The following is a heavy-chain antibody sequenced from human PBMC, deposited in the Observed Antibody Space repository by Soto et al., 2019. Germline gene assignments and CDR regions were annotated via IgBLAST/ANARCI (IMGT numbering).Heavy chain of an antibody. CDR2: IYHSGST. CDR1: GYSISSGYY. Sequence: SETLSLTCAVSGYSISSGYYWGWIRQPPGKGLEWIGSIYHSGSTYYNPSLKSRVTISVDTSKNQFSLRLSSVTAADTAVYYCARANRPPYYDFWSGYYGGPNWFDPWGQGTLVTVSS. V-gene: IGHV4-38-2*01. D-gene: IGHD3-3*01. J-gene: IGHJ5*02. CDR3: ARANRPPYYDFWSGYYGGPNWFDP.